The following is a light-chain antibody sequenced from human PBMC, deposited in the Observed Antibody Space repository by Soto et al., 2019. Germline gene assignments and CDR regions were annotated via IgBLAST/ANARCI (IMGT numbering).Light chain of an antibody. J-gene: IGKJ2*01. V-gene: IGKV3-11*01. CDR1: QSVGTF. CDR3: XXXXXWPRT. Sequence: EIVLTQSPATLSLSPGERATLSCRASQSVGTFLAWYQQKPGQAPRLIIYDASNRATGIPARFSGTGSGTDFALTISSVEPXXXXXXXXXXXXXWPRTFGQGTKLDIK. CDR2: DAS.